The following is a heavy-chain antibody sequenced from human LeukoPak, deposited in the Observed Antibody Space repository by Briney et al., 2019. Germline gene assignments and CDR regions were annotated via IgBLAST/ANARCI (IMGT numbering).Heavy chain of an antibody. CDR2: INHSGST. CDR3: ASRNFYDSSGYSFDY. D-gene: IGHD3-22*01. J-gene: IGHJ4*02. CDR1: GGSISSYY. Sequence: SETLSLTCTVSGGSISSYYWSWIRRPPGKGLEWIGEINHSGSTNYNPSLKSRVTISVDTSKNQFSLKLSSVTAADTAVYYCASRNFYDSSGYSFDYWGQGTLVTVSS. V-gene: IGHV4-34*01.